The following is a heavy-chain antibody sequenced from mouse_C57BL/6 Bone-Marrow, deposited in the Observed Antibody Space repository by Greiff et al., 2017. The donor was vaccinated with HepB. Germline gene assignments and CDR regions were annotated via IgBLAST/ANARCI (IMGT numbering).Heavy chain of an antibody. J-gene: IGHJ2*01. V-gene: IGHV1-18*01. CDR2: INPNNGGT. Sequence: VQLQQSGPELVKPGASVQIPCKASGYTFTDYNMDWVKQSHGKSLEWIGDINPNNGGTIYNQKFKGKATLTVDKSSSTAYMELRSLTSEDTAVYYCARRTYYYGSSFDYWGQGTTLTVSS. D-gene: IGHD1-1*01. CDR1: GYTFTDYN. CDR3: ARRTYYYGSSFDY.